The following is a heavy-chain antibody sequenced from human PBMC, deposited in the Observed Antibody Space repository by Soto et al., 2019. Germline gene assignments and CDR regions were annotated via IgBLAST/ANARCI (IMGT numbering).Heavy chain of an antibody. V-gene: IGHV1-69*01. CDR2: IIPIFGTA. D-gene: IGHD6-19*01. CDR3: ARDPGYSSGWKNYYYYYGMDV. CDR1: GGTFSSYA. Sequence: QVQLVQSGAEVKKPGSSVKVSCKASGGTFSSYAISWVRQAPGQGLEWMGGIIPIFGTANYAQKFQGRVTITADESTSTAYMELSSLRSEDTAVYYCARDPGYSSGWKNYYYYYGMDVRGQGTTVTVSS. J-gene: IGHJ6*02.